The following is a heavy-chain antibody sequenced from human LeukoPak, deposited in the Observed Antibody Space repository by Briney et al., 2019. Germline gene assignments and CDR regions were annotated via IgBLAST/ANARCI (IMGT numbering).Heavy chain of an antibody. CDR2: IYYSGST. J-gene: IGHJ6*03. CDR1: GGSISSTTYY. CDR3: ARQERSSRGTGNYYMDV. Sequence: SETLSLTCTVSGGSISSTTYYWGWVRQSPGKGLEWIGCIYYSGSTYYNPSLKSRVTISVDTSKNQFSLKLSSVTAADTAVYYCARQERSSRGTGNYYMDVWGKGTTVTVSS. D-gene: IGHD3-22*01. V-gene: IGHV4-39*01.